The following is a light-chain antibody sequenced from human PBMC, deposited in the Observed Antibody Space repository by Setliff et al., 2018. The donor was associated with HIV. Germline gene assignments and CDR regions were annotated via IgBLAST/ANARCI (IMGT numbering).Light chain of an antibody. CDR2: DVS. J-gene: IGLJ1*01. Sequence: QSALTQPRSVSGSPGQSVTISCAGTSSDVGSYNYVSWYQQHPGKAPKLMIYDVSKRPSGVPDRFSGSKSGNTVSLTISGLQAEDEADYYCCSYAGSYTWVFGTGTKVTVL. V-gene: IGLV2-11*01. CDR1: SSDVGSYNY. CDR3: CSYAGSYTWV.